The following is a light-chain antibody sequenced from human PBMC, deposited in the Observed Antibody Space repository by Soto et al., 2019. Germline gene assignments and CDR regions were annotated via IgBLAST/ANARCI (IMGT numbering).Light chain of an antibody. CDR1: QSVGSDY. CDR2: GAS. Sequence: DIVLTQPPGTLSLSPGERATLSCRASQSVGSDYLAWYQQKRGQAPRLLMYGASTRATDIPDRFSGGGSGTDFTLTISRLEPEDFAVYYCQQCGSSPWTFGQGTKVDIK. V-gene: IGKV3-20*01. J-gene: IGKJ1*01. CDR3: QQCGSSPWT.